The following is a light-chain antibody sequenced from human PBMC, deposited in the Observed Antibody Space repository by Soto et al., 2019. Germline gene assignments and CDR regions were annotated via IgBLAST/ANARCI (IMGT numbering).Light chain of an antibody. Sequence: QSVLTQPPSVSGAPGQRVTISCTGSSSNIGAGYNVHWYQQLPGTAPKLLIYGNINRPSGVPDRFSGSKSDTSASLAITVLQAEDEAEFYCQSCDNSRSAWVFGGGTKLTVL. CDR1: SSNIGAGYN. J-gene: IGLJ3*02. V-gene: IGLV1-40*01. CDR3: QSCDNSRSAWV. CDR2: GNI.